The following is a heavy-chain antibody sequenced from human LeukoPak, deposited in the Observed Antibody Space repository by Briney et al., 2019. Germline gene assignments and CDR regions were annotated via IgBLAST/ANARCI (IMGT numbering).Heavy chain of an antibody. CDR1: GFTFSSYA. CDR2: ISGSGGST. CDR3: AKDRRGKAAGTGNWFDP. Sequence: PGGSLRLSCAASGFTFSSYAMSWVRQAPGKGLEWVSAISGSGGSTYYADSVRGRFTISRDNSKNTLYLQMNSLRAEDTAVYYCAKDRRGKAAGTGNWFDPWGQGTLVTVSS. V-gene: IGHV3-23*01. J-gene: IGHJ5*02. D-gene: IGHD6-13*01.